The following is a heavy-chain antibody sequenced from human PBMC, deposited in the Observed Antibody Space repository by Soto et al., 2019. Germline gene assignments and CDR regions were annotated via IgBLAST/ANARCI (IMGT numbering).Heavy chain of an antibody. V-gene: IGHV4-39*01. D-gene: IGHD6-13*01. Sequence: LTCTVSGGSLGSSSYYWGWIRQSPGKGLEWIGNIYYSGNTFYNPSLKSRVTISVDTSKNQFYLHLSSVTAADTAIFYCASIAAPGTTHFDFWGQGTLVTVSS. CDR3: ASIAAPGTTHFDF. CDR2: IYYSGNT. CDR1: GGSLGSSSYY. J-gene: IGHJ4*02.